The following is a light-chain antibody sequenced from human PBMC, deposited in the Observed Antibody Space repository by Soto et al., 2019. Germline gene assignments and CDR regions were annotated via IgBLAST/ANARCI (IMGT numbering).Light chain of an antibody. J-gene: IGLJ1*01. Sequence: QSALTQPPYAAGAPGQSVTISCTGTSGDVGAYDYVSWYQQNPGKAPKLIISEVSKRHPGVPDRFSGSKSGNTASLTVSGLQAEDEADYYCSAHAGSIHFYVFGSGTKLTVL. CDR3: SAHAGSIHFYV. CDR1: SGDVGAYDY. V-gene: IGLV2-8*01. CDR2: EVS.